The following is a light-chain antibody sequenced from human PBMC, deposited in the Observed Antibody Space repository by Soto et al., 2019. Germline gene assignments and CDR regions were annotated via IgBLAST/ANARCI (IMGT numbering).Light chain of an antibody. V-gene: IGKV1-39*01. CDR2: STS. CDR1: QNITTF. CDR3: QQSYDLPYT. J-gene: IGKJ2*01. Sequence: DIQVTQSPSSLSASVGDTVILTCRATQNITTFLNWYHQKPGEGPKLLIYSTSSLQTGVPLRFSGTGSGTVFTLTISSLLPEDFATYYCQQSYDLPYTFGQGTKVDLK.